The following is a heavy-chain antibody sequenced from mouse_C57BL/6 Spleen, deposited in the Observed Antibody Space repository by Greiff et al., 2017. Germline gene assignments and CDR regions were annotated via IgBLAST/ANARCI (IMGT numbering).Heavy chain of an antibody. V-gene: IGHV1-52*01. CDR2: IDPSDSET. D-gene: IGHD1-1*01. CDR1: GYTFTSYW. Sequence: VKLQQPGAELVRPGSSVKLSCKASGYTFTSYWMHWVKQRPIQGLEWIGNIDPSDSETHYNQKFKDKATLTVDKSSSTAYMQLSSLTSEDSAVYYCARNYYEGYFDYWGQGTTLTVSS. J-gene: IGHJ2*01. CDR3: ARNYYEGYFDY.